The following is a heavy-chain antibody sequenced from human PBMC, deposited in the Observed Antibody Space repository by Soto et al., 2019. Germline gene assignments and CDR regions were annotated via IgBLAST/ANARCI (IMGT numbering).Heavy chain of an antibody. D-gene: IGHD3-9*01. CDR3: ARGKVWDDILTGYYPYYYYYGMDV. CDR1: GDSVSSNSAA. J-gene: IGHJ6*02. V-gene: IGHV6-1*01. Sequence: SQTLSLTCAISGDSVSSNSAAWNWIRQSPSRGLEWLGRTYYRSKWYNDYAVSVKSRITINPDTSKNQFSLQLNSVTPEDTAVYYCARGKVWDDILTGYYPYYYYYGMDVWGQGTTDTVSS. CDR2: TYYRSKWYN.